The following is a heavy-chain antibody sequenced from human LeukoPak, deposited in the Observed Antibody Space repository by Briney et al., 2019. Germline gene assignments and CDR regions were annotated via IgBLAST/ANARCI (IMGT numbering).Heavy chain of an antibody. CDR1: GFTFDDYG. V-gene: IGHV3-20*04. J-gene: IGHJ6*02. Sequence: GGSLRLSCAASGFTFDDYGMSWVRQAPGKGLEWVSGINWNGGSTGYADSVKGRFTISRDNAKNSLYLQMNSLRAEDTAVYYCAREGSSPYYYYYYGMDVWGQGTTVTVSS. CDR2: INWNGGST. CDR3: AREGSSPYYYYYYGMDV. D-gene: IGHD1-26*01.